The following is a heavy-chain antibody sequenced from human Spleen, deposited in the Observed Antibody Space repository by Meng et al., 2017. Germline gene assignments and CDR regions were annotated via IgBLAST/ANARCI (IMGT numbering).Heavy chain of an antibody. J-gene: IGHJ4*02. CDR2: INPKSGDT. D-gene: IGHD6-13*01. V-gene: IGHV1-2*06. CDR3: ARDEDISAAGKLFGDY. Sequence: ASVKVSCKAPGSIFSNYVVGWVRQAPGQGLEWMGRINPKSGDTHYAQRFQGRVTMTGDTSISTAYMELSGLRSDDTAMYYCARDEDISAAGKLFGDYWGQGTLVTVSS. CDR1: GSIFSNYV.